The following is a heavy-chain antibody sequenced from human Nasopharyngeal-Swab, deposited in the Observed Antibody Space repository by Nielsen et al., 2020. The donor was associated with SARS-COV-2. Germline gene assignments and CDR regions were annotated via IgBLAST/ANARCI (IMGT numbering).Heavy chain of an antibody. D-gene: IGHD3-3*01. Sequence: GESLKISCAASGFTFNNYNFNWVRQAPGKGLEWVSSISSSSNYIYYADSVKGRFTISRDNAKNSLYLPMNSLRAEDTAVYYCARDGLDYDFWSAYFMDVWGQGTTVTVSS. CDR1: GFTFNNYN. CDR2: ISSSSNYI. CDR3: ARDGLDYDFWSAYFMDV. V-gene: IGHV3-21*01. J-gene: IGHJ6*02.